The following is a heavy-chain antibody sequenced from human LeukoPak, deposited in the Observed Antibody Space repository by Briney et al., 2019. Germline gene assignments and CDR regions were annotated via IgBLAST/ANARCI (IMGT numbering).Heavy chain of an antibody. J-gene: IGHJ6*03. V-gene: IGHV3-48*04. Sequence: GGSLRLSCAASGFTFSSYAMHWVRQAPGKGLEWVSYISSSGSTIYYADSVKGRFTISRDNAKNSLYLQMNSLGPEDTAVYYCARDPYSGNYGNYYYYMDVWGKGTTATISS. CDR1: GFTFSSYA. CDR2: ISSSGSTI. CDR3: ARDPYSGNYGNYYYYMDV. D-gene: IGHD1-26*01.